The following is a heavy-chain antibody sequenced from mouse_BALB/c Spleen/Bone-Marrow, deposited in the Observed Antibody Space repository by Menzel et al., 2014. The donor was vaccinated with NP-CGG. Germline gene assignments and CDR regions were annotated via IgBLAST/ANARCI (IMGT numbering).Heavy chain of an antibody. Sequence: LVESGAELVRPGSSVKISCKASGYAFSRSWMNWVKRRPGQGLEWIGQIYPGGDDTNYSGKFKGRATLTADRSSGTAYMQLSSLTSEDSAVYFCAGSTPLAYWGQGTLVTVSA. CDR3: AGSTPLAY. CDR2: IYPGGDDT. J-gene: IGHJ3*01. D-gene: IGHD1-1*01. V-gene: IGHV1-80*01. CDR1: GYAFSRSW.